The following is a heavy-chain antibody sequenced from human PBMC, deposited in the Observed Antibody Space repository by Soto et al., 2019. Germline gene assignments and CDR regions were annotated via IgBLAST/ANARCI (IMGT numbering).Heavy chain of an antibody. CDR1: GFSLSTSGVG. CDR3: AHKGPEDWPLDY. Sequence: QITLKESGPTLVRPTQTLRLTCAFAGFSLSTSGVGVGWIRQPPGKALEWLAVSYWDDSRHYSPSLRSRLTITKDTSKNQVVLTMTNMDPMDTGTYYCAHKGPEDWPLDYWGQGTLVTVSS. D-gene: IGHD3-9*01. J-gene: IGHJ4*02. V-gene: IGHV2-5*02. CDR2: SYWDDSR.